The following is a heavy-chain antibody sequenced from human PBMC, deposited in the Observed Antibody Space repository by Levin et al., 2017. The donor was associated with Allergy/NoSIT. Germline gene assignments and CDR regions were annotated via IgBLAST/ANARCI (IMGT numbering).Heavy chain of an antibody. CDR1: GFTFSSYY. D-gene: IGHD3-16*01. V-gene: IGHV3-74*01. J-gene: IGHJ4*02. Sequence: GGSLRLSCAASGFTFSSYYMHWVRQAPGKGLVWVSRVHPDGSTTNYADSVKGRFTISRDNAKNTLYLQMNSLRAEDTAVYYCARDPFTWGVPKDYWGQGTLVTVSS. CDR2: VHPDGSTT. CDR3: ARDPFTWGVPKDY.